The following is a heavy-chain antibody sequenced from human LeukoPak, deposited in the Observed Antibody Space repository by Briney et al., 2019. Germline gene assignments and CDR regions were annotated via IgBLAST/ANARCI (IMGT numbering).Heavy chain of an antibody. CDR1: GFTFSSYA. D-gene: IGHD1-26*01. V-gene: IGHV3-23*01. J-gene: IGHJ4*02. CDR3: ANNGGGSYYIPDIDY. Sequence: GGSLRLSCAASGFTFSSYAMSWVRQAPGKGLEWVSAISGSAGRTYYADSVKGRFIISRDNSKNTLFLQMNSLRAEDTAVYYCANNGGGSYYIPDIDYWGQGTLVTVSS. CDR2: ISGSAGRT.